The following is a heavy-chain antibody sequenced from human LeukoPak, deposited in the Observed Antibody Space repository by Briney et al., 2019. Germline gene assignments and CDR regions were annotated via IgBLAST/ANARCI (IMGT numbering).Heavy chain of an antibody. CDR1: GFTFSSYG. J-gene: IGHJ4*02. CDR3: AKDHPKEYTSGWYAPDS. V-gene: IGHV3-30*02. CDR2: IRYDGSNK. D-gene: IGHD6-19*01. Sequence: GGSLRLSCAASGFTFSSYGVHWVRQAPGKGLEWVAFIRYDGSNKYYADSVKGRFTISRDNSKNTLFLQMNSLRAEDTAIYYCAKDHPKEYTSGWYAPDSWGQGTLVTVSS.